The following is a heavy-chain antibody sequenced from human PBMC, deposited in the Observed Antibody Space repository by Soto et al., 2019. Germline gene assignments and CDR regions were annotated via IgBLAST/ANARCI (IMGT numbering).Heavy chain of an antibody. CDR3: ARDLWVEPELYYYGMDV. J-gene: IGHJ6*02. CDR1: GDSISSADYY. D-gene: IGHD1-1*01. V-gene: IGHV4-30-4*01. CDR2: IFYSGTT. Sequence: QVQLQESGPGLVRPSQTLSLTCTVSGDSISSADYYWSWIRQTPGKGLEWIGHIFYSGTTYYNPSLKSRLTISVDTSKNHFSLRLTSVTAADMAVYYCARDLWVEPELYYYGMDVWGQGTTVTVSS.